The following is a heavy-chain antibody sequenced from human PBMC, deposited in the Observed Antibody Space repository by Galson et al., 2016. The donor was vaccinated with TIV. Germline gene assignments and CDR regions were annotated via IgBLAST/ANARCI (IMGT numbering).Heavy chain of an antibody. CDR3: ATVARFPGLSLDN. CDR1: GYTFSSYG. J-gene: IGHJ4*02. D-gene: IGHD2/OR15-2a*01. V-gene: IGHV3-33*01. Sequence: SLRLSCAASGYTFSSYGMHWVRQAPGKGLEWVAVIWYDGSIKYNEDSVKGRFTISRDKSKNTLYLAMSSLRAEDTAVYYCATVARFPGLSLDNWGQGTLVTVSS. CDR2: IWYDGSIK.